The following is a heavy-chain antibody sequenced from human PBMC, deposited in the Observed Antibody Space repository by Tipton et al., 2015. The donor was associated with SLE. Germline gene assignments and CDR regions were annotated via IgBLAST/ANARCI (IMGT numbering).Heavy chain of an antibody. D-gene: IGHD2-15*01. CDR2: IRSKANSYAT. CDR3: TRPMGSGGSSDAFDI. J-gene: IGHJ3*02. CDR1: GFTFSGSA. V-gene: IGHV3-73*01. Sequence: GSLRLSCAASGFTFSGSAMHWVRQASGKGLEWVGRIRSKANSYATAYAASVKGRFTISRDDSKNTAYPQMNSLKTEDTAVYYCTRPMGSGGSSDAFDIWGQGTMVTVSS.